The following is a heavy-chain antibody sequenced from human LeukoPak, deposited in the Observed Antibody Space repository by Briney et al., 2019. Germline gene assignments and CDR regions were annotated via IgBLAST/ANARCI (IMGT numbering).Heavy chain of an antibody. CDR1: GFTFSKAW. D-gene: IGHD2-21*01. Sequence: SGGSLRLSCAASGFTFSKAWMSWVRQAPGKGLEWVGRIKSKADAETSDYAAPVKGRFTISRDDSKNTLYLQMNSLKTEDTAVYYCTTDWGRIVVAPLSLDAFDIWGQGTMVTVSS. CDR3: TTDWGRIVVAPLSLDAFDI. J-gene: IGHJ3*02. V-gene: IGHV3-15*01. CDR2: IKSKADAETS.